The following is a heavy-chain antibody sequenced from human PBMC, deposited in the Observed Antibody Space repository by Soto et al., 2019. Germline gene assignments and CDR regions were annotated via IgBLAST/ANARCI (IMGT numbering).Heavy chain of an antibody. Sequence: EVQLMESGGGLVKPGGSLRLSGVASGFIFGAAWMNWVRRAPGRGLGWVGHVKTKADGGTTEYAASVKGRFIVSRDDSRNTLYLQMNSLKSEDTAMYYCTTLGPSWGQGTLVVVSS. CDR2: VKTKADGGTT. CDR1: GFIFGAAW. J-gene: IGHJ4*02. V-gene: IGHV3-15*07. CDR3: TTLGPS.